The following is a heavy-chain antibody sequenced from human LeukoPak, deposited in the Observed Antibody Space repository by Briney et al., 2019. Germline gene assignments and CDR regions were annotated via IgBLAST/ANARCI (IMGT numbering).Heavy chain of an antibody. CDR2: IYYSGST. J-gene: IGHJ4*02. CDR1: GGSISSSSYY. Sequence: SETLSLTCTVSGGSISSSSYYWGWIHQPPGKGLEWIGSIYYSGSTYHNPSLKSRVTISVDTSKNQFSLKLSSVTAADTAVYYCAGGYAYYFDYWGQGTLVTVSS. CDR3: AGGYAYYFDY. D-gene: IGHD3-16*01. V-gene: IGHV4-39*01.